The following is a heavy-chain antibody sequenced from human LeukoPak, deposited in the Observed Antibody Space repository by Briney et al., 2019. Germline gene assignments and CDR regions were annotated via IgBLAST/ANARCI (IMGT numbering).Heavy chain of an antibody. CDR1: GFTFSSYA. D-gene: IGHD3-22*01. CDR3: ARGRYYDNSVYYYFDY. J-gene: IGHJ4*02. V-gene: IGHV3-23*01. Sequence: PGGSLRLSCAASGFTFSSYAMSWVRQAPGMGLAWVSAIGGNGGSTYYADSVKGRFTISRDTSKNTLYLQMNSLRAEDTAVYYCARGRYYDNSVYYYFDYWGQGTLVTVSS. CDR2: IGGNGGST.